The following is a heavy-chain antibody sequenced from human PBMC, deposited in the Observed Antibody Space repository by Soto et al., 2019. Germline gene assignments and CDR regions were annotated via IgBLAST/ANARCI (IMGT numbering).Heavy chain of an antibody. CDR2: MNPNSGYT. D-gene: IGHD4-17*01. V-gene: IGHV1-8*01. Sequence: QVQLVQSGAEVKKPGASVRVSCKTSGYTFTSYDINWVRQVTGQGLEWMGWMNPNSGYTGHTQKFQGRVTMTRGTSTSTAYMELSSLRSEDTAVYYCARTAGDLDYWGQGTLVTVSS. CDR1: GYTFTSYD. CDR3: ARTAGDLDY. J-gene: IGHJ4*02.